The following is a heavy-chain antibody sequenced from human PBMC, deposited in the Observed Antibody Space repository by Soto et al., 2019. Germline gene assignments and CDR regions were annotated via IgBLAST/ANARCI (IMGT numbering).Heavy chain of an antibody. J-gene: IGHJ6*03. V-gene: IGHV4-59*01. CDR1: GGSISPYY. CDR3: ARKGAAASYAHYYMDV. CDR2: VYYSGNT. D-gene: IGHD6-13*01. Sequence: QVQLQESGPGLVKPSETLSLTCTVSGGSISPYYWSWIRQPPGKGLEWIGYVYYSGNTNYNPSLERRVTISVDTSRNRFPLNLTSATAADTAVYYCARKGAAASYAHYYMDVWGRGTAVTVSS.